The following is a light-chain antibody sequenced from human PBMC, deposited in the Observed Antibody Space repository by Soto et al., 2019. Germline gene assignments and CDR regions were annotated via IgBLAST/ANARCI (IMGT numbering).Light chain of an antibody. Sequence: SYELSQPPSMSVAPGRTARITCGGNNIGSKTVHWYQQKARQASVLVVYDDSDRPSGSPERFSGSNSGNTATLTISRVEDGDEADYYARVWDVSNVDYVFRRGTKVTV. CDR1: NIGSKT. J-gene: IGLJ1*01. CDR2: DDS. CDR3: RVWDVSNVDYV. V-gene: IGLV3-21*03.